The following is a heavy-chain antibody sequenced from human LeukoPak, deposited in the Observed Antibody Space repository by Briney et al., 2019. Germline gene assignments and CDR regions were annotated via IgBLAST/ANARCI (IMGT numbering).Heavy chain of an antibody. J-gene: IGHJ6*02. CDR2: NSDFGSS. Sequence: GGSLRLSCAASGFTFSSYSINGVRQAPGKGLEWVSSNSDFGSSHHADSVKGRFTTSRDNAKNSVHLQMNSLRVEDTAIYYCARHSGGDGYNYNGMDVWGQGTMVTVSS. CDR1: GFTFSSYS. V-gene: IGHV3-21*06. D-gene: IGHD6-19*01. CDR3: ARHSGGDGYNYNGMDV.